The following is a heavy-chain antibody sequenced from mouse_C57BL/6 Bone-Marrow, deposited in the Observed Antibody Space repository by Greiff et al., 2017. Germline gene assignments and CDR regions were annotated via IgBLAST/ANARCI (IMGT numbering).Heavy chain of an antibody. CDR3: ASADYYGSIYYYDY. D-gene: IGHD1-1*01. CDR2: IYPGGGNT. CDR1: GYSFTSYY. Sequence: QVQLQQSGPELVKPGASVKISCKASGYSFTSYYIHWVKQRPGKGLEWIGRIYPGGGNTKYNERFKGKATLTADTSSSTAYMQLSSLTSEDSAIYYCASADYYGSIYYYDYWGQGTTLTVSS. J-gene: IGHJ2*01. V-gene: IGHV1-66*01.